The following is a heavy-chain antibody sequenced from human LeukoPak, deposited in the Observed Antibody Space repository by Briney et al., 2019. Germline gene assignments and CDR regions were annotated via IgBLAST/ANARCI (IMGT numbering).Heavy chain of an antibody. CDR2: INPSGGST. CDR1: GYTFTSYY. J-gene: IGHJ4*02. Sequence: ASVNVSCKASGYTFTSYYRHWVRQPPGQGLEWMGIINPSGGSTSYAQKFQGRVTMTRDTSTSTVYMELSSLRSEDTAVYYCATLVTQQQDCWGQGTLVTVSS. D-gene: IGHD6-13*01. CDR3: ATLVTQQQDC. V-gene: IGHV1-46*01.